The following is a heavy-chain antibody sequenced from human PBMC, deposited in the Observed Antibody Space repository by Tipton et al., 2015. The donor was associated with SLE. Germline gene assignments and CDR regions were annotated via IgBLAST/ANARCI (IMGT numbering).Heavy chain of an antibody. V-gene: IGHV4-59*01. D-gene: IGHD1-26*01. CDR1: GASISTYY. CDR2: IFTSGTP. Sequence: TLSLTCTVSGASISTYYWSWIRQTPGKGLEWIGCIFTSGTPNYNPSLKSRVTISVDTSKNQFSLKLSSVTAADSAVYFCARTRGVGAPVDFDLWGQGTLVNVSS. J-gene: IGHJ4*02. CDR3: ARTRGVGAPVDFDL.